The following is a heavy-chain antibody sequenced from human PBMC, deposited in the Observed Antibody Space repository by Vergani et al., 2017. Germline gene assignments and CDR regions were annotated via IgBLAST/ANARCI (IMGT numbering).Heavy chain of an antibody. CDR1: GFTFSSYA. D-gene: IGHD3-3*01. V-gene: IGHV3-23*01. J-gene: IGHJ4*02. CDR2: ISGSGGST. CDR3: ANSRYYDFWSGYLDY. Sequence: EVQLLESGGGLVQPGGSLRLSCAASGFTFSSYAMSWVRQAPGKGLEWVSAISGSGGSTYYADSVKGRFTISIDNSKNTLYLQMNSLRAEDTAVYYCANSRYYDFWSGYLDYWGQGTLVTVSS.